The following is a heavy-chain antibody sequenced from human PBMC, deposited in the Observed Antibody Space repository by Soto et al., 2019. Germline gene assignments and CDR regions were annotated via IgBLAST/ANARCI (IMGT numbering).Heavy chain of an antibody. CDR3: ARDLRCSGGGCLDY. CDR2: ISSSSSYI. J-gene: IGHJ4*02. D-gene: IGHD2-15*01. CDR1: GFTFSSYS. V-gene: IGHV3-21*01. Sequence: EVQLVESGGGLVKPGGSLRLSCAASGFTFSSYSMNWVRQAPGKGLEWVSSISSSSSYIYYADSVKGRFTISRDNAKNSLYLQMNSLRAEDTAVYYCARDLRCSGGGCLDYWGQGTLVTVSS.